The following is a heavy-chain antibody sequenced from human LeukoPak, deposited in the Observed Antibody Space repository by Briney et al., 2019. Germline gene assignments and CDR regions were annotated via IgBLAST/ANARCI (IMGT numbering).Heavy chain of an antibody. V-gene: IGHV4-39*01. CDR3: ARRPMITFGGVAGFDY. D-gene: IGHD3-16*01. J-gene: IGHJ4*02. CDR1: GGSISSSSYY. Sequence: SETLSLTCTVSGGSISSSSYYWGWIRQPPGKGLEWIGSIYYSGSTYYNPSLKSRVTISVDTSKNQFSPKLSSVTAADTAVYYCARRPMITFGGVAGFDYWGQGTLVTVSS. CDR2: IYYSGST.